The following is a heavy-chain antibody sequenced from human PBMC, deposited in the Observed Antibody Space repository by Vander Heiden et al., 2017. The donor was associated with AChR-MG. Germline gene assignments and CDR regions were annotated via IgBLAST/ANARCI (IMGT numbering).Heavy chain of an antibody. CDR2: ISGSGGNT. J-gene: IGHJ4*02. V-gene: IGHV3-23*01. CDR3: AKDQFYDSNGYYFDN. CDR1: GFTFSNQR. Sequence: EVPVLASGGGLEQPGGSLRLSWLACGFTFSNQRLTWVRQAPGKGLEWVSTISGSGGNTYYSDSVKGRFTISRDNSKSTLYLQMNSLRVEDTAVYYCAKDQFYDSNGYYFDNWGQGTLVTVSS. D-gene: IGHD3-22*01.